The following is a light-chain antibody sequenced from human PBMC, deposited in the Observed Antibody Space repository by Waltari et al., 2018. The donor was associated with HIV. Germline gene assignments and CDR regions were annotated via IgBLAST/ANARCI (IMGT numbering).Light chain of an antibody. CDR1: QSLRSRY. V-gene: IGKV3-20*01. CDR3: QQYDKSPNT. J-gene: IGKJ2*01. Sequence: EIAVTQSPGPLSLSAAERATLACSASQSLRSRYFPWYQHKPGQAPRLLIHGLPSMATGIPDRFSGSGSGTGLTLIISRLEPEDSAVYYCQQYDKSPNTFRQVTKLEIK. CDR2: GLP.